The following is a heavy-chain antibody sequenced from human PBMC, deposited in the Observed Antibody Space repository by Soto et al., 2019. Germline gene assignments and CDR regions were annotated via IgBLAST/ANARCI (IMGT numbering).Heavy chain of an antibody. D-gene: IGHD6-25*01. CDR1: GFTFRDYA. CDR3: ARAVDGQVSSAWPSLDY. CDR2: IPSDGSAQ. V-gene: IGHV3-30-3*01. Sequence: QVQLVESGGGVVQPGRSLRLSCEASGFTFRDYAMHWVRQAPGKGLEWVAAIPSDGSAQHYADSVKGRFSISRDNSTNTLSRQKNSLRPEDAALNYCARAVDGQVSSAWPSLDYWGQGTLVTVSS. J-gene: IGHJ4*02.